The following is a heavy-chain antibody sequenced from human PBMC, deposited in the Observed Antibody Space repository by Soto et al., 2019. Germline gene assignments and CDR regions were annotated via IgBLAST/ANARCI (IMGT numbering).Heavy chain of an antibody. V-gene: IGHV3-15*07. Sequence: EVQLVESGGGLVQPGGSLRLSCAVSGFTFDKVWMNWVRQAPGKGLEWVGRIKSKTDGATTEYAAPVKGRFTISRDYSKNMLYLQMNSLKTEDTGMYFCTTGRDDLLYWGQGTLVTVSS. J-gene: IGHJ4*02. D-gene: IGHD1-26*01. CDR3: TTGRDDLLY. CDR2: IKSKTDGATT. CDR1: GFTFDKVW.